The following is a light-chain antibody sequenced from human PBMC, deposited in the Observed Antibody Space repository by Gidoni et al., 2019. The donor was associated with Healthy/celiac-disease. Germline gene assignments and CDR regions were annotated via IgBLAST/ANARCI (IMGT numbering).Light chain of an antibody. CDR2: KAS. Sequence: EIQMTQSPSTLSASVGDRVTITCRASQSISSWLGWYQQKPGKAPKLLIYKASSLESGVPSRFSGSGSGTEFTLTISSLQPDDFATYYCQQYNSYPYTFGQGTKLEIK. CDR3: QQYNSYPYT. CDR1: QSISSW. V-gene: IGKV1-5*03. J-gene: IGKJ2*01.